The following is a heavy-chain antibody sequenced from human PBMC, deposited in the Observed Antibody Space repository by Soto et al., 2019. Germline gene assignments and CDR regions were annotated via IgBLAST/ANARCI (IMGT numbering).Heavy chain of an antibody. D-gene: IGHD4-17*01. CDR1: GFTFSSYW. V-gene: IGHV3-74*01. Sequence: EVQLVESGGGLVQPGGSQRLSCAASGFTFSSYWMHWVRQAPGKGLVWVSRINSDGSTTNYAASVKGRFTISRDIAKNRPYLQMNRLRAEDTAVYYGAISAYGDYFYYYDVDVWGKGTKVTVSS. J-gene: IGHJ6*03. CDR3: AISAYGDYFYYYDVDV. CDR2: INSDGSTT.